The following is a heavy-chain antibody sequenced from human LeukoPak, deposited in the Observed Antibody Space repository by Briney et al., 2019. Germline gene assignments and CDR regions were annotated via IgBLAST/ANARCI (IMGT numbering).Heavy chain of an antibody. CDR2: IYYSGST. CDR3: AGDCRSHMDV. Sequence: SETLSLTCTVSGGSISSSSYYWGWIRQPPGKGLEWIGSIYYSGSTYYNPSLKSRVTISVDTSKNQFSLKLSSVTTADTAVYYCAGDCRSHMDVWGKGTTVTVSS. CDR1: GGSISSSSYY. J-gene: IGHJ6*03. V-gene: IGHV4-39*01. D-gene: IGHD2-15*01.